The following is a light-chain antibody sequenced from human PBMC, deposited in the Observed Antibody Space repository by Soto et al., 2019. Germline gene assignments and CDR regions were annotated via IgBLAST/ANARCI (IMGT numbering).Light chain of an antibody. Sequence: QSVLTQPASVSGSPGQSITISCTRSNSDVGAYNYVSWYQQHPGKAPKVMIYAVNNRPSGVSDRFSGSKSGNTASLTISGLQAEDEADYYCSSYATITTLVVFGGGTKLTVL. V-gene: IGLV2-14*01. J-gene: IGLJ2*01. CDR2: AVN. CDR1: NSDVGAYNY. CDR3: SSYATITTLVV.